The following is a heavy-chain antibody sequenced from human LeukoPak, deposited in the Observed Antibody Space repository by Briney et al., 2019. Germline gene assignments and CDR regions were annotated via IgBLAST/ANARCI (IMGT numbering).Heavy chain of an antibody. J-gene: IGHJ6*02. CDR2: ISTNGCST. CDR1: GFSVSRFV. V-gene: IGHV3-64D*06. Sequence: GGSLTLSCSASGFSVSRFVLHGVRQAPGKGLDYVVAISTNGCSTYYADSVKGRFTISRDNSKNTLYLQMSRLRAEDTAVYYFVKGHEYHYYGIDVWGQGTTVTVSS. CDR3: VKGHEYHYYGIDV.